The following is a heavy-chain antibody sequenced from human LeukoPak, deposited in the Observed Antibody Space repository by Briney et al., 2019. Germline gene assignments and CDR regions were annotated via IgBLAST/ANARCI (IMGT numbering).Heavy chain of an antibody. Sequence: GGSLRLSCAASGFTFSSYWMSWVRQAPGKGLEWVANIKQVGSEKYYVDSVKGRFTISRDNAKNSLYLQMNSLRAEDTAVYYCARDPEGIAVAEGDYWGQGTLVTVSS. CDR2: IKQVGSEK. D-gene: IGHD6-19*01. CDR1: GFTFSSYW. V-gene: IGHV3-7*01. J-gene: IGHJ4*02. CDR3: ARDPEGIAVAEGDY.